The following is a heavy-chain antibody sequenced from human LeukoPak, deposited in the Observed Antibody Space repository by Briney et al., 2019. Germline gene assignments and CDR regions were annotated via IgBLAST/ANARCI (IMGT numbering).Heavy chain of an antibody. CDR1: GFIFSSFT. J-gene: IGHJ4*02. CDR2: ISYDGGNK. Sequence: GRSLRLSCAASGFIFSSFTMHWIRQAPGKGLEWVAVISYDGGNKHYADSVKGRFTISRDNSKNTLYLQMNSLRAEDTAVYFCARDLSAYDYWGQGTLVTVSS. CDR3: ARDLSAYDY. D-gene: IGHD3-22*01. V-gene: IGHV3-30-3*01.